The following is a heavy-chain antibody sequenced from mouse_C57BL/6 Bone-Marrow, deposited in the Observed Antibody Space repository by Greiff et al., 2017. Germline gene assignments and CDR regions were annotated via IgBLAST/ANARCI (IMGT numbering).Heavy chain of an antibody. CDR2: IDPENGDT. V-gene: IGHV14-4*01. CDR3: ASPGGYDYAYYFDY. CDR1: GFNIKDDY. D-gene: IGHD2-4*01. Sequence: VHVKQSGAELVRPGASVKLSCTASGFNIKDDYMHWVKQRPEQGLEWIGWIDPENGDTEYASKFQGKATITADTSSSTAYMQLSSLTSEDSAVYYCASPGGYDYAYYFDYWGQGTTLTVSS. J-gene: IGHJ2*01.